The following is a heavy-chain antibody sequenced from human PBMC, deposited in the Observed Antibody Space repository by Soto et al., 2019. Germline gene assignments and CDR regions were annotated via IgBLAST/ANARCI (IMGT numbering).Heavy chain of an antibody. CDR2: IFHSGTT. CDR1: GDSVSSSHW. Sequence: QVQLQESGPGLVEPSGTLSLTCAVSGDSVSSSHWWSWVRQSPGKGLEWIGQIFHSGTTRYNPSLESRVTLSVDKSNNQLSLKWRSVTAADTAVYYCARQLERGDLPEGFEYWGQGTLATVSS. CDR3: ARQLERGDLPEGFEY. J-gene: IGHJ4*02. V-gene: IGHV4-4*02. D-gene: IGHD1-1*01.